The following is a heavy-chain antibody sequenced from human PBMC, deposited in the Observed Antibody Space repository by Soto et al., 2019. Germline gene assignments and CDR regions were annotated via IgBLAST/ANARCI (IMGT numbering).Heavy chain of an antibody. CDR2: LYDVDGS. D-gene: IGHD1-1*01. J-gene: IGHJ3*01. V-gene: IGHV3-53*01. CDR1: GLTISGKKY. Sequence: DVQLVESGGGLIQPGESLRLSCAAFGLTISGKKYVAWVRQAPGKGLEWVSALYDVDGSFYADSVTGRFTTSSDSSKATVYLQMNDLRPDDTAVYYCATWHEREHAFDVWGQGTTVTISS. CDR3: ATWHEREHAFDV.